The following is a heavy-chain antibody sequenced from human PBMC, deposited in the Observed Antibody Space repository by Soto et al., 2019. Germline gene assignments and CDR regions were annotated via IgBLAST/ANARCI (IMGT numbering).Heavy chain of an antibody. V-gene: IGHV3-21*01. CDR2: ISTRSSYI. CDR1: GFTFSSYA. J-gene: IGHJ5*02. Sequence: GGSLRLSCAASGFTFSSYAMSWVRQAPGKGLEWVSSISTRSSYIYYADSVKGRFTISRDNAKNSLYLQMNSLRAEDTAVYYCWREPQKAYWSGHWGQGTLVTVSS. CDR3: WREPQKAYWSGH.